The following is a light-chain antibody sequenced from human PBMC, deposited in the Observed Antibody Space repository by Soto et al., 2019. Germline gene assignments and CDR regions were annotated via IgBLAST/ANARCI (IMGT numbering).Light chain of an antibody. CDR2: GVT. CDR3: TSYTSAGAPVL. Sequence: QSVLTQAASVSGSPGQSITISCTGTSSDVGGYNYVSWYQHHPGKAPELIIYGVTNRPSGVSLRFSGSKSGNTASLTISGLQAEDEADYYCTSYTSAGAPVLFGGGTKLTVL. CDR1: SSDVGGYNY. V-gene: IGLV2-14*03. J-gene: IGLJ2*01.